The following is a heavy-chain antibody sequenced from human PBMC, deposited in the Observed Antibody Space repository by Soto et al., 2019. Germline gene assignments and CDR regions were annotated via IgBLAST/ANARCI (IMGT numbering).Heavy chain of an antibody. V-gene: IGHV3-30-3*01. CDR2: ASFDGSDT. D-gene: IGHD6-19*01. CDR3: ARCPSGSAFYYYGMDV. CDR1: GFIFRSYA. Sequence: QVQLVESGGGVVQLGRSLRLSCAVSGFIFRSYAMHWVRQAPGKGVEWVAVASFDGSDTYSSDSVKGRFTVSRANSKNMLYLPMHSLRAEGTAVYYCARCPSGSAFYYYGMDVWGQGPTVTVSS. J-gene: IGHJ6*02.